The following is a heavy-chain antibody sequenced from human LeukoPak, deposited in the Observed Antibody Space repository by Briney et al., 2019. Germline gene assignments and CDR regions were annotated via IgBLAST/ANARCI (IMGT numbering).Heavy chain of an antibody. V-gene: IGHV4-39*07. Sequence: SETLSLTCIVSGGSLSTNTYYWGWIRLPPGKGLEWIGEIHHRGTTYYNPSLRSRVTISVDTSKNQFSLRLTSVTAADTAVYYCARVTYNGYQHFDYWGQGNFVTVS. D-gene: IGHD3-10*01. CDR3: ARVTYNGYQHFDY. CDR1: GGSLSTNTYY. CDR2: IHHRGTT. J-gene: IGHJ4*02.